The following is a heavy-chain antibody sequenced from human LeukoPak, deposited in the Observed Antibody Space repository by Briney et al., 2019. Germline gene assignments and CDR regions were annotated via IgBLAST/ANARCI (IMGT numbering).Heavy chain of an antibody. J-gene: IGHJ4*02. CDR1: GHTCTTHA. CDR3: STSPPGHSSGWFYSHY. CDR2: ISTNTGSP. D-gene: IGHD6-19*01. Sequence: ASVKVSCKTSGHTCTTHAIIWVRQAPGLGLEWMGWISTNTGSPTYAQGFTGRFVFSLDTSVSTTTAYLQITGLKAEDTAVYYCSTSPPGHSSGWFYSHYWGQGTRVTVSS. V-gene: IGHV7-4-1*02.